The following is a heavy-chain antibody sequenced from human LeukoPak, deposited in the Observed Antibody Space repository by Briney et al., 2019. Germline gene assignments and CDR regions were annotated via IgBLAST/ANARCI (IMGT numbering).Heavy chain of an antibody. V-gene: IGHV3-30*18. D-gene: IGHD6-13*01. J-gene: IGHJ4*02. CDR2: ISYDGSNK. CDR3: AKGRVMGSSSWYEKDY. Sequence: GGSLRLSCAASGFTFSSYGMHWVRQAPGKGLEWVAVISYDGSNKYYADSVKGRFTISRDNSKNTLYLQMNSLRAEDTAVYYCAKGRVMGSSSWYEKDYWGQGTLVTVSS. CDR1: GFTFSSYG.